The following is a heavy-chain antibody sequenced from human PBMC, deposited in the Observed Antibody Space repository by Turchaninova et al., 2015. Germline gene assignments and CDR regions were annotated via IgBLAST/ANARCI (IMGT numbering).Heavy chain of an antibody. Sequence: VQPGGSLRLSCAASGFTFRAYAMTWVRKAKGKGPEWVSALSSGGDSAHYADSVKGRFTISRDNSKNTLSLQMNSLTAEDTAVYYCAKLPTYYDTSGPLEYWGQGTLVTVSS. CDR2: LSSGGDSA. CDR3: AKLPTYYDTSGPLEY. V-gene: IGHV3-23*01. J-gene: IGHJ4*02. D-gene: IGHD3-22*01. CDR1: GFTFRAYA.